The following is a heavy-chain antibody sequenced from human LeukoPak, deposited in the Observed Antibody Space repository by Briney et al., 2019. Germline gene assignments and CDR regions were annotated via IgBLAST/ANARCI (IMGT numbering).Heavy chain of an antibody. Sequence: GASVKVSCKASGCTFSSYSISWVRQAPGQGLEWMGRIIPILGIANYAQKFQGRVTSTADKSTSTAYMELSSLRSEDTAVYYCARDRLQGSSGSYWGEGTLVTVS. CDR3: ARDRLQGSSGSY. CDR1: GCTFSSYS. J-gene: IGHJ4*02. D-gene: IGHD3-22*01. V-gene: IGHV1-69*04. CDR2: IIPILGIA.